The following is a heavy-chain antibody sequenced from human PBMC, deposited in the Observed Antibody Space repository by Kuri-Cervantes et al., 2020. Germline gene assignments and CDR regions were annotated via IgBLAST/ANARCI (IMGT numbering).Heavy chain of an antibody. CDR2: ISGSGGST. Sequence: GESLKISCAASGFTFSSYAMSWVRQAPGKGLEWVSAISGSGGSTYYADSVKGRFTISRDNSKNSLYLQMNSLRAEDTAVYYCARLSPGDYYYGMDVWGQGTTVTVSS. V-gene: IGHV3-23*01. D-gene: IGHD4/OR15-4a*01. J-gene: IGHJ6*02. CDR3: ARLSPGDYYYGMDV. CDR1: GFTFSSYA.